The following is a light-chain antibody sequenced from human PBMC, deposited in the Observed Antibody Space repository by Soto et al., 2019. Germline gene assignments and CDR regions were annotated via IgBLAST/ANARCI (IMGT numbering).Light chain of an antibody. CDR1: QSVSSSY. CDR3: QQYGSSPFT. Sequence: EIVVTQSPGTLSLSPGERATLSCRASQSVSSSYLAWYQQKPGQAPRLLIYGASSRATDIPDRFSGSGSGRDFTLTISRLEPEDFAVYYCQQYGSSPFTFGPGTKVDIK. J-gene: IGKJ3*01. CDR2: GAS. V-gene: IGKV3-20*01.